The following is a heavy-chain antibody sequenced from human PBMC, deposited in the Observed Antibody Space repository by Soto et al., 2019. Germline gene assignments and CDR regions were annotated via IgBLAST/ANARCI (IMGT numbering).Heavy chain of an antibody. D-gene: IGHD6-13*01. CDR3: AREDNIGTADY. CDR2: INSDGSAT. Sequence: EVPLVESGGGLVQPGGSLRLSCAASGFSFNRFTMHWVRQAPGKGLESVAVINSDGSATGYGDSVRARFTISRDNFKNTVYLQMGGLRSDDMAVYYCAREDNIGTADYWGQGTLVTVSS. V-gene: IGHV3-64*07. J-gene: IGHJ4*02. CDR1: GFSFNRFT.